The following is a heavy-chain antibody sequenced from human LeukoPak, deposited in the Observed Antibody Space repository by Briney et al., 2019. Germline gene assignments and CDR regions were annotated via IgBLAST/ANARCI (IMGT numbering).Heavy chain of an antibody. J-gene: IGHJ5*02. CDR1: GGSISSYY. Sequence: SETLSLTGTVSGGSISSYYWRWLRQPAGKGLEWIGRIYTSGSTNYKPSLKSRVTISVDTSKNQFSLKLSSVTAADTAVYYCARASLPVAGRFWFDPWGQGTLVTVSS. CDR3: ARASLPVAGRFWFDP. V-gene: IGHV4-4*07. D-gene: IGHD6-19*01. CDR2: IYTSGST.